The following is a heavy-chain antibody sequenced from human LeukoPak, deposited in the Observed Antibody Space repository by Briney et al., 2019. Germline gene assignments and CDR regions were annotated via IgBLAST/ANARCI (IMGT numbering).Heavy chain of an antibody. CDR1: GFTFSSYA. D-gene: IGHD3-22*01. V-gene: IGHV3-30*14. J-gene: IGHJ4*02. CDR2: ISYDGSNK. Sequence: PGRSLRLSCAASGFTFSSYAMHWVRQAPGKGLEWVAVISYDGSNKYYADSVKGRFTISRDNSKNTLYLQMSSLRAEDTAVYYCVKDQQWGGSSGYLSSYWGQGTLVTVSS. CDR3: VKDQQWGGSSGYLSSY.